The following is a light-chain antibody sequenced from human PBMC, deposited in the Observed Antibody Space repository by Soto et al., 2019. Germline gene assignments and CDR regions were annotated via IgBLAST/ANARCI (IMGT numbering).Light chain of an antibody. CDR3: QQYNSFMWT. V-gene: IGKV3-15*01. Sequence: EIVMTQSPATLSVSPGERATLSCRASQSVSSNLAWYQQKPGQAPRLLIYGASTRATGIPARFSGSGSGTEFTLTISSLQSEDFAVYYCQQYNSFMWTFGQGTKVEIK. J-gene: IGKJ1*01. CDR1: QSVSSN. CDR2: GAS.